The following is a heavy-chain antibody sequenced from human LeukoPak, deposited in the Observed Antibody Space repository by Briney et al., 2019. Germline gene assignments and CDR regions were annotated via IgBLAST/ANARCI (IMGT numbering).Heavy chain of an antibody. D-gene: IGHD1-26*01. V-gene: IGHV7-4-1*02. CDR3: ARDHGSPRYWFDP. Sequence: ASVKVSCKASGYTFTNYAMNWVRQAPGQGLEWMGWINTNTGNPTYAQGFTGRFVFSLDTSASTAYLQISSLKAEDTTVYYCARDHGSPRYWFDPWGQGTLVTVSS. J-gene: IGHJ5*02. CDR2: INTNTGNP. CDR1: GYTFTNYA.